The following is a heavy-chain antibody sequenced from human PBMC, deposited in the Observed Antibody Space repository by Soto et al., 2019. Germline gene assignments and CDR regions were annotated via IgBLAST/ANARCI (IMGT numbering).Heavy chain of an antibody. D-gene: IGHD3-3*01. V-gene: IGHV3-66*01. CDR1: GFTVSSNY. CDR3: ARGFLEWLLDYYYMDV. CDR2: IYSGGST. Sequence: EVQLVESGGGLVQPGGSLRLSCAASGFTVSSNYMSWVRQAPGKGLEWVSVIYSGGSTYYADSVKGRFTISRDNSKNTLYLQMNSLRAEDTAVYYCARGFLEWLLDYYYMDVWGKGTTVTVSS. J-gene: IGHJ6*03.